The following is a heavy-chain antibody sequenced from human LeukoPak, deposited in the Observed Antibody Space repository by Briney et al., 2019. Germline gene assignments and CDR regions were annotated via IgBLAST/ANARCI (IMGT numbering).Heavy chain of an antibody. CDR2: ISGRGSTA. CDR1: GFSFSSYA. V-gene: IGHV3-23*01. CDR3: AKDALGGSGSYSWGTFDY. J-gene: IGHJ4*02. D-gene: IGHD3-10*01. Sequence: GGSLRLSCAASGFSFSSYAPSWVRRAPGKGLEWVSGISGRGSTAVYTDSGRGRFTVSRDNSKNTLYLQMNSLRDEDTAVYYCAKDALGGSGSYSWGTFDYWGQGTLVTVSS.